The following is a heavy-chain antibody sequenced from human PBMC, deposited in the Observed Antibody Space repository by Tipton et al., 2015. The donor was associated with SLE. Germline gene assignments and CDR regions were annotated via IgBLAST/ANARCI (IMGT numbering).Heavy chain of an antibody. Sequence: TLSLTCTVSGGSISSGSYYWSWIRQPAGKGVEWIGEIYHRGSTNYNPSLKSRVTISVDTSKNQFSLKLKSVTAADTAVYYCARDAPQVWFGEPYYYYYYGMDVWGQGTTVTVSS. CDR1: GGSISSGSYY. CDR3: ARDAPQVWFGEPYYYYYYGMDV. CDR2: IYHRGST. D-gene: IGHD3-10*01. V-gene: IGHV4-61*09. J-gene: IGHJ6*02.